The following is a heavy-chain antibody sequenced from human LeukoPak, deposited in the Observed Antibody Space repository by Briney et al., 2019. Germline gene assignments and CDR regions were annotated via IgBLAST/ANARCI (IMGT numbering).Heavy chain of an antibody. CDR1: GGTFSSYA. D-gene: IGHD5-24*01. Sequence: ASVKVSCKASGGTFSSYAISWVRQALGQGLEWMGGIIPIFGTANYAQKFQGRVTITADESTSTAYMELSSLRSEDTAVYYCARAARDGYINLQAFDIWGQGTMVTVSS. CDR2: IIPIFGTA. V-gene: IGHV1-69*01. CDR3: ARAARDGYINLQAFDI. J-gene: IGHJ3*02.